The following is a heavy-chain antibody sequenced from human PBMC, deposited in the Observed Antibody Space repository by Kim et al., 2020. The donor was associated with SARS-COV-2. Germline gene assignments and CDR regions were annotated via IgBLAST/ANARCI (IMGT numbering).Heavy chain of an antibody. D-gene: IGHD3-10*01. V-gene: IGHV3-23*01. J-gene: IGHJ4*02. CDR2: ISGSGGST. Sequence: GGSLRLSCAASGFTFSSYAMSWVRQAPGKGLEWVSAISGSGGSTYYADSVKGRFTISRDNSKNTLYLQMNSLRAEDTAVYYCAKDRPYYYGSGSYSYYFDYWGQGTLVTVSS. CDR1: GFTFSSYA. CDR3: AKDRPYYYGSGSYSYYFDY.